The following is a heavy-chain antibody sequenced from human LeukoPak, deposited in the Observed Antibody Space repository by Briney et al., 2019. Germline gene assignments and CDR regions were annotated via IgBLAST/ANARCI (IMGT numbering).Heavy chain of an antibody. Sequence: SETLSLTCTVSGGSISSYYWIWIRQSPGKGLEWIANIFYSGSPNYNPSLKSRVTISFDTPKNQFSLTLSSVTAADTAVYYCARVGYIAAAGTYDYWGQGTLVTVSS. D-gene: IGHD6-13*01. CDR1: GGSISSYY. CDR2: IFYSGSP. J-gene: IGHJ4*02. V-gene: IGHV4-59*12. CDR3: ARVGYIAAAGTYDY.